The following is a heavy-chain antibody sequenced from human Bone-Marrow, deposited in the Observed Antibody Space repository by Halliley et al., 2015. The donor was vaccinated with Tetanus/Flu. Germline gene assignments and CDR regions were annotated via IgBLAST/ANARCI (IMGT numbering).Heavy chain of an antibody. J-gene: IGHJ3*02. CDR3: AKNSRPYDIEALDI. CDR2: INHSGSP. Sequence: IGEINHSGSPTCNPSLKSRVPISVDTPKTQFSLKVSSGPAADTAVYYCAKNSRPYDIEALDIWDQGTMVTVSS. V-gene: IGHV4-34*01. D-gene: IGHD3-3*01.